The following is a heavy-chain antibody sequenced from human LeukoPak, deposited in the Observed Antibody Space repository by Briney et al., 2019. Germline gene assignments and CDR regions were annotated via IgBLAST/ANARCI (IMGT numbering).Heavy chain of an antibody. J-gene: IGHJ4*02. CDR1: GYTFTGYY. D-gene: IGHD1-26*01. Sequence: GASVTVSCKASGYTFTGYYMHWVRQAPGQGLEWMGWINPNSGGTNYAQKFQGRVTMTRDTSISTAYMELSRLRSDDTAVYYCAREVGATSVVQSYWGQGTLVTVSS. V-gene: IGHV1-2*02. CDR2: INPNSGGT. CDR3: AREVGATSVVQSY.